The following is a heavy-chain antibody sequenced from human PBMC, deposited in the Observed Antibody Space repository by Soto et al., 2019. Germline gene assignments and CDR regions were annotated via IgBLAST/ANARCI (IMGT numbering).Heavy chain of an antibody. CDR1: GFTFSNHW. CDR2: IYGGDSDT. D-gene: IGHD2-15*01. CDR3: AGRFVYCSGESCLDV. Sequence: VQLVQSGAEVKKSGESLKISCKGSGFTFSNHWIAWVRQMPGRGLEWTGIIYGGDSDTRYSPSFQGQVTISADKSINTVYLQWRSLKASDTAMYFCAGRFVYCSGESCLDVWGGGTTVTVSS. V-gene: IGHV5-51*03. J-gene: IGHJ6*04.